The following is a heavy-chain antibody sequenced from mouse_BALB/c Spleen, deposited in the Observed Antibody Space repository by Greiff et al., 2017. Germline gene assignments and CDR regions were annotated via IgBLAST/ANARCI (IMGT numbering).Heavy chain of an antibody. V-gene: IGHV1-14*01. J-gene: IGHJ3*01. CDR2: INPYNDGT. CDR3: ARAYRYACFAY. D-gene: IGHD2-14*01. Sequence: VQLQQSGPELVKPGASVKMSCKASGYTFTSYVMHWVKQKPGQGLEWIGYINPYNDGTKYNEKFKGKATLTSDKSSSTAYMELSSLTSEDSAVYYCARAYRYACFAYWGQGTLVTVSA. CDR1: GYTFTSYV.